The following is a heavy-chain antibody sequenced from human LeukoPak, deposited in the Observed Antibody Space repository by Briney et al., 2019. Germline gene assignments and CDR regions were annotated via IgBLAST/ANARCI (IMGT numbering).Heavy chain of an antibody. J-gene: IGHJ4*02. V-gene: IGHV3-30*04. Sequence: PGGSLRLSCAASGLTFSSYAMHWVRQAPGKGLEWVAVISYDGSNKYYADSVKGRFTISRDNSKNTLYLQMNSLRAEDTAVYYCARDAGSLGEYLDYWGQGTLVTVSS. D-gene: IGHD3-16*01. CDR2: ISYDGSNK. CDR3: ARDAGSLGEYLDY. CDR1: GLTFSSYA.